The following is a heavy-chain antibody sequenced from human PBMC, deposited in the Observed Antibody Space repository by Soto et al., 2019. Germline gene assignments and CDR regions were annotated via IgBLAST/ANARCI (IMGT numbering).Heavy chain of an antibody. CDR2: LVPIYRTA. Sequence: SVKVSCKASGGTFSSYRTNWVRQAPGQGLEWVGGLVPIYRTADYAQTFQGRVTITADESALTSYMGLRSLKSQDTAVYYCVRDSGAKLSSSWGQGTLVTVSS. D-gene: IGHD6-13*01. CDR3: VRDSGAKLSSS. V-gene: IGHV1-69*13. CDR1: GGTFSSYR. J-gene: IGHJ4*02.